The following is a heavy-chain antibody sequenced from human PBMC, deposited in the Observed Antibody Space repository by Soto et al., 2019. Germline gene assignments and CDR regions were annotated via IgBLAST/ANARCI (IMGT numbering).Heavy chain of an antibody. CDR1: GGSISSGGYY. J-gene: IGHJ4*02. D-gene: IGHD4-17*01. CDR2: IYYSGST. CDR3: ARSYGEQSPIDY. Sequence: PSETLSLTCTVSGGSISSGGYYWSWIRQHPGKGLEWIGYIYYSGSTYYNPSLKSRVTISVDTSKSQFSLKLSSVTAADTAVYYCARSYGEQSPIDYWGQGTLVTVSS. V-gene: IGHV4-30-4*08.